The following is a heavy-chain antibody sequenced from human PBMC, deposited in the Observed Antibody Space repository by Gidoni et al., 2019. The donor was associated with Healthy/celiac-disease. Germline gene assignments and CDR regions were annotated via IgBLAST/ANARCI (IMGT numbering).Heavy chain of an antibody. CDR2: IYYSGST. CDR1: GGSISSYY. Sequence: QVQLQESGPGLVKPSETLSLTCTVSGGSISSYYWSWIRQPPGQGLEWIGYIYYSGSTNYNPSLKSRVTISVDTSKNQFSLKLSSVTAADTAVYYCARHPGCSGGSCRQDPNWFDPWGQGTLVTVSS. CDR3: ARHPGCSGGSCRQDPNWFDP. D-gene: IGHD2-15*01. V-gene: IGHV4-59*08. J-gene: IGHJ5*02.